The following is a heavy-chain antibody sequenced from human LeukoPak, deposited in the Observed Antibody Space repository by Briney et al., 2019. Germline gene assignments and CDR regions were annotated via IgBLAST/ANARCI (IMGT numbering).Heavy chain of an antibody. D-gene: IGHD3-22*01. CDR2: IRSKANSYAT. Sequence: PGGSLRLSCAASGSTLSGSAMHWVRQASGKGLEWVGRIRSKANSYATAYAASVKGRFTISRDDSKNTAYLQMNSLKTEDTAVYYCTTNDYYYDSSGYYYVDYWGQGTLVTVSS. CDR1: GSTLSGSA. CDR3: TTNDYYYDSSGYYYVDY. J-gene: IGHJ4*02. V-gene: IGHV3-73*01.